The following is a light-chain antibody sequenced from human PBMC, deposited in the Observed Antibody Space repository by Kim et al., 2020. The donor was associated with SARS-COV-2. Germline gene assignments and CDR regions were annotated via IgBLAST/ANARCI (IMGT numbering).Light chain of an antibody. CDR2: AAS. CDR1: QSISSY. J-gene: IGKJ2*01. V-gene: IGKV1-39*01. Sequence: SASVGERVTITCRASQSISSYLNWYQQKPGKAPKLLIYAASSLQSGVPSRFSGSGSGTDFTLTICSLQPEDFATYYCQQSYSTPVTFGQGTKLEI. CDR3: QQSYSTPVT.